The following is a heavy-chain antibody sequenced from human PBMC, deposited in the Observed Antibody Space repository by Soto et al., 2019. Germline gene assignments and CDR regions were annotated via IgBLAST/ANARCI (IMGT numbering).Heavy chain of an antibody. CDR3: ARDPSLFPYSSSWYPY. D-gene: IGHD6-13*01. CDR1: GYTFTSYG. V-gene: IGHV1-18*04. CDR2: ISAYNGNT. J-gene: IGHJ4*02. Sequence: ASVKVSCKASGYTFTSYGISWVRQAPGQGLEWMGWISAYNGNTDYAQKLQGRVTMTTDTSTSTAYMELRSLRSDDTAVYYCARDPSLFPYSSSWYPYWGQGTLVTVSS.